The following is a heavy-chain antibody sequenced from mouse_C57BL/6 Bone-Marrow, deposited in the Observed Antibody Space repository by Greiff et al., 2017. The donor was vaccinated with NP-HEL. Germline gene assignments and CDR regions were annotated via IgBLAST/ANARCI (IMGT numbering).Heavy chain of an antibody. CDR2: INPYNGGT. CDR3: ARDDGYLFAY. D-gene: IGHD2-3*01. CDR1: GYTFTDYY. Sequence: VQLQQSGPVLVKPGASVKMSCKASGYTFTDYYMNWVKQSHGKSLEWIGVINPYNGGTSYNQKFKGKATLTVDKSSSTAYMELNSLTSEDSAVYYCARDDGYLFAYWGQGTLVTVSA. J-gene: IGHJ3*01. V-gene: IGHV1-19*01.